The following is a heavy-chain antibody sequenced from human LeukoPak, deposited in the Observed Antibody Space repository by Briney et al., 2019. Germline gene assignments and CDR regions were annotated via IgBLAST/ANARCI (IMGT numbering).Heavy chain of an antibody. V-gene: IGHV3-48*04. CDR2: ISSSSSTI. D-gene: IGHD3-22*01. Sequence: PGGSLRLSCAASGFTFSSYSMNWVRQAPGKGLEWVSYISSSSSTIYYADSVKGRFTISRDNAKNSLYLQMNSLRAEDTAVYYCARGPLYYYDSSGYYYFDYWGQGTLVTVSS. CDR1: GFTFSSYS. CDR3: ARGPLYYYDSSGYYYFDY. J-gene: IGHJ4*02.